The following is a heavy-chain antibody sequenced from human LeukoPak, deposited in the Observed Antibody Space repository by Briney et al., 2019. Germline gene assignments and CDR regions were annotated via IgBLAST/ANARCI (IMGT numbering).Heavy chain of an antibody. V-gene: IGHV3-11*04. D-gene: IGHD6-19*01. CDR3: ASFTGYSSGWHDAFDI. CDR2: ISSSSSTI. Sequence: NPGGSLRLSCAASGFIFCDYYMTWIRQAPGKGLEWVSYISSSSSTIYYADSVKGRFTISRDNAKNSLYLQMNSLRAEDTAVYYCASFTGYSSGWHDAFDIWGQGTMVTVSS. CDR1: GFIFCDYY. J-gene: IGHJ3*02.